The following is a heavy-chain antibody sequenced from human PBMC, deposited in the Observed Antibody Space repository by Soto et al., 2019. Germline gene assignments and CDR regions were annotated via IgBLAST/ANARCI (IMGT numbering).Heavy chain of an antibody. Sequence: GGSLRLSCSASGFTFSSYAMHWVRQAPGKGLEYVSAISSNGGSTYYADSVKGRFTISRDNSKNTLYLQMSSLRAEDTAVYYCVKGGYCSSTSCYFPPKSASEKEYYYYYYGMDVWGQGTTVTVSS. D-gene: IGHD2-2*01. CDR3: VKGGYCSSTSCYFPPKSASEKEYYYYYYGMDV. CDR1: GFTFSSYA. J-gene: IGHJ6*02. V-gene: IGHV3-64D*08. CDR2: ISSNGGST.